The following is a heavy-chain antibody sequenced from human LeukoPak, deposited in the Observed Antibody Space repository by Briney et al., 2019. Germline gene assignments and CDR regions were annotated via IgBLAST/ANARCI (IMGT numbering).Heavy chain of an antibody. J-gene: IGHJ4*02. V-gene: IGHV1-2*02. CDR1: GYTFTGYY. D-gene: IGHD6-13*01. Sequence: GASVKVSCKASGYTFTGYYMHWVRQAPGQGLEWMGWINPNSGGTNYAQKFQGRVTMTRDTSISTAYMELSRLRSDDTAVYYCARDRSGIAAAGSDWGQGTLVTVSS. CDR3: ARDRSGIAAAGSD. CDR2: INPNSGGT.